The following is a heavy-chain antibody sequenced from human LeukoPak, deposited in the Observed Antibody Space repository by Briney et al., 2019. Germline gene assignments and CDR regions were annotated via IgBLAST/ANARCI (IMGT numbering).Heavy chain of an antibody. D-gene: IGHD4-11*01. CDR2: VNPYNGGT. CDR3: ARVVRNYYPHGLGY. J-gene: IGHJ4*02. CDR1: GYTFTDYY. Sequence: GASVKVSCKASGYTFTDYYIHWVRQAPGQGLEWMGWVNPYNGGTGSAQKFQGRVTMTRDTSSGTVYMELRRLMSDDTAVYYCARVVRNYYPHGLGYWGQGTLVTVSS. V-gene: IGHV1-2*02.